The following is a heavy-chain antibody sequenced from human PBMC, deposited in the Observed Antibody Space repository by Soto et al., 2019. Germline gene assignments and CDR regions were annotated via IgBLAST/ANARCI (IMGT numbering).Heavy chain of an antibody. V-gene: IGHV3-15*01. CDR3: TSESRVFVITFGGVIALS. D-gene: IGHD3-16*02. Sequence: GGSLRLSCAASGFTFSNAWMSWVRQAPGKGLEWVGRIKSKTDGGTTDYAAPVKGRFTISRDDSKNTLYLQMNSLKTEDTAVYYCTSESRVFVITFGGVIALSWGQGTLVTVSS. J-gene: IGHJ4*02. CDR1: GFTFSNAW. CDR2: IKSKTDGGTT.